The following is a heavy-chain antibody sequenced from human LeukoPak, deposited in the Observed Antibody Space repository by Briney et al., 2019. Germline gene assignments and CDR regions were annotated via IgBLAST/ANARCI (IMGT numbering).Heavy chain of an antibody. CDR1: GGSFSGYY. CDR3: ASSHYGSGSYYDNWFDP. Sequence: NPSETLSLTCAVYGGSFSGYYWSWIRQPPGKGLEWIGSIYYSGSTYYNPSLKSRVTISVDTSKNQFSLKLSSVTAADTAVYYCASSHYGSGSYYDNWFDPWGQGTLVTVSS. J-gene: IGHJ5*02. V-gene: IGHV4-34*01. CDR2: IYYSGST. D-gene: IGHD3-10*01.